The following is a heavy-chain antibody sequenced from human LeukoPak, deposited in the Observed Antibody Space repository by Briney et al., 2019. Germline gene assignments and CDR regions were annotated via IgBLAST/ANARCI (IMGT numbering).Heavy chain of an antibody. CDR1: GFTFSSYA. D-gene: IGHD3-22*01. J-gene: IGHJ4*02. CDR2: ISGSGGST. V-gene: IGHV3-23*01. CDR3: AKDQDPTYDSSGYYNY. Sequence: GGSLRVSCAASGFTFSSYAMSWVRQAPGKGLEWVSAISGSGGSTYYADSVKGRFTISRDNSKNTLYLQMNSLRAEDTAVYYCAKDQDPTYDSSGYYNYWGQGTLVTVSS.